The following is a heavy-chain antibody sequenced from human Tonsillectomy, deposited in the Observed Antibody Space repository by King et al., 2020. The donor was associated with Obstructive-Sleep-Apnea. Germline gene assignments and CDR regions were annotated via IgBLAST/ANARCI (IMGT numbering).Heavy chain of an antibody. V-gene: IGHV3-30*04. Sequence: VQLVESGGGVVQPGRSLRLSCAASGFTFSSYAMHWVRQAPGKGLEWVAVISYDGSNKYYADSVKGRFTISRDNSKNTLYLQMNSLRTEDTAVDYCARDGGSSPEYFQYWGQGTLVTVSS. D-gene: IGHD2-15*01. CDR1: GFTFSSYA. CDR3: ARDGGSSPEYFQY. CDR2: ISYDGSNK. J-gene: IGHJ1*01.